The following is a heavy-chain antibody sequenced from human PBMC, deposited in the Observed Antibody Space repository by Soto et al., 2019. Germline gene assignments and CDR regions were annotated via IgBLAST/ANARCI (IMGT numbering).Heavy chain of an antibody. J-gene: IGHJ6*02. CDR3: AREDSMIVVVKGGMDV. D-gene: IGHD3-22*01. CDR2: IAGSGTTT. Sequence: EVQLLESGGGLVQPGGSLRLSCAASGFTFSTYAMSWVRQAPGKGLEWVSGIAGSGTTTYYADSVKGRFTISRDNSKNTLYLQMNSLRAEDTAVYYCAREDSMIVVVKGGMDVWGQGTTVTVSS. V-gene: IGHV3-23*01. CDR1: GFTFSTYA.